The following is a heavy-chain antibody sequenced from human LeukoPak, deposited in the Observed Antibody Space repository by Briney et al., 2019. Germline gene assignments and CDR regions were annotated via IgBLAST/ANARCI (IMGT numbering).Heavy chain of an antibody. J-gene: IGHJ3*02. D-gene: IGHD6-19*01. CDR2: ISYDGSNK. Sequence: PGRSLRLSCAASGFTFSSYAMHWVRQAPGKGLEWVAVISYDGSNKYYADSVKGRLTISRDNSKNTLYLQMNSLRAEDTAVYYCARDGKQWLVPYAFDIWGQGTMVTVSS. V-gene: IGHV3-30-3*01. CDR1: GFTFSSYA. CDR3: ARDGKQWLVPYAFDI.